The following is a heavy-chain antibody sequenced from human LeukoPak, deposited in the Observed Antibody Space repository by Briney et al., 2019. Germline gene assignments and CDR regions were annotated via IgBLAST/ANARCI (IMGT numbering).Heavy chain of an antibody. CDR3: ARVTWQWLVLDY. Sequence: SETLSLTCAVSDHSISSGYYWGWIRQPPGKGLEWIGSIFHSGTTYYNPSLRSRVTISVDTSKNQFFLKLSSVTAADTAVYYCARVTWQWLVLDYWGQGTLVTVSS. D-gene: IGHD6-19*01. V-gene: IGHV4-38-2*01. CDR1: DHSISSGYY. CDR2: IFHSGTT. J-gene: IGHJ4*02.